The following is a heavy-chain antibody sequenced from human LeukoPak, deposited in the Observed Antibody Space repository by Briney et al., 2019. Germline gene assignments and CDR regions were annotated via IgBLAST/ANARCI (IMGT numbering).Heavy chain of an antibody. J-gene: IGHJ4*02. CDR2: IYYSGST. CDR1: GGSISSYY. CDR3: ARDESTHYFDY. V-gene: IGHV4-59*12. Sequence: SETLSLTCTVSGGSISSYYWSWIRQPPGKGLEWIGYIYYSGSTYYNPSLKSRVTISVDTSKNQFSLKLSSVTAADTAVYYCARDESTHYFDYWGQGTLVTVSS. D-gene: IGHD2-2*01.